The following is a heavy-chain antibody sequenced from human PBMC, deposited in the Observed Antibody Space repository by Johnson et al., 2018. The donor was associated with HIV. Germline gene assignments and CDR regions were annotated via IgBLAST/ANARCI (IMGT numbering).Heavy chain of an antibody. CDR3: ARGMTTVTNHDAFDI. D-gene: IGHD4-17*01. CDR2: ISYDGSNK. Sequence: QVQLVESGGGVVQPGRSLRLSCAASGFTFSSYGMHWVRQAPGKGLEWVAVISYDGSNKYYADSVKGRFTISRDNSKNTLYLQMNSLRAEDTAVYYCARGMTTVTNHDAFDIWGQGKMVTVSS. CDR1: GFTFSSYG. J-gene: IGHJ3*02. V-gene: IGHV3-30*19.